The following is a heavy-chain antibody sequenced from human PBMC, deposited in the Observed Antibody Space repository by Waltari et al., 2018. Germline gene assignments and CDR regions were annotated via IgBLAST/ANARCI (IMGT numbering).Heavy chain of an antibody. J-gene: IGHJ4*02. CDR3: ARGPRVWDTRLLGTSFDY. D-gene: IGHD3-16*01. Sequence: QVQLQESGPGLVKPSETLSLICDVSGYSIGSGYNWGWIRRPPGKGLEWIGRVHNAGSPQYNPSRKRRVTISVGTSRRQFSLRLDAGAAADTAIYYCARGPRVWDTRLLGTSFDYWGQGTLVTVPS. CDR1: GYSIGSGYN. CDR2: VHNAGSP. V-gene: IGHV4-38-2*01.